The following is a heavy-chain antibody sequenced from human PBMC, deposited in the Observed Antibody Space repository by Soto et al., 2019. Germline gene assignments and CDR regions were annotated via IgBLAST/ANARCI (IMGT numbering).Heavy chain of an antibody. CDR2: IYYSGST. J-gene: IGHJ4*02. V-gene: IGHV4-59*08. Sequence: SETLSLTCTVSGGSISSHYCRWIRQPPGKGLEWIGYIYYSGSTNYNPSLKSRVTISVDTSKNQFSLKLSSVTAADTAVYYCAELEGYYGAGSYYTLWGQGNLVT. CDR3: AELEGYYGAGSYYTL. D-gene: IGHD3-10*01. CDR1: GGSISSHY.